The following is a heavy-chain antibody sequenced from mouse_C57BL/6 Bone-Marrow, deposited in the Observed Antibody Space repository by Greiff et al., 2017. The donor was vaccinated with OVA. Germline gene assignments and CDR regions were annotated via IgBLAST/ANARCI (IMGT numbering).Heavy chain of an antibody. CDR2: IDPENGDT. V-gene: IGHV14-4*01. CDR1: GFNIKDDY. CDR3: TTPFH. Sequence: VQLKESGAELVRPGASVKLSCTASGFNIKDDYMHWVKQRPEQGLEWIGWIDPENGDTEYASEFQGKATITADTSSNTAYLQLSSLTSEDTAVYYCTTPFHWGQGTTLTVSS. J-gene: IGHJ2*01.